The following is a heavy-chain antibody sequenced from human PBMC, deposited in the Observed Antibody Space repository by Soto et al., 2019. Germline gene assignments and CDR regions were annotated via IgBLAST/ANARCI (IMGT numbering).Heavy chain of an antibody. V-gene: IGHV3-23*01. CDR2: LTGNGGTT. CDR3: ARGGQYQQPYQFDF. J-gene: IGHJ4*02. Sequence: LILSCEASGFTFSNLGSSWVRQAPVKVLEWVSGLTGNGGTTYYADSVKGRFTISRDNSKNTLSLQMNSLRVDDTAVYYCARGGQYQQPYQFDFWGQGTLVTVSS. D-gene: IGHD2-2*01. CDR1: GFTFSNLG.